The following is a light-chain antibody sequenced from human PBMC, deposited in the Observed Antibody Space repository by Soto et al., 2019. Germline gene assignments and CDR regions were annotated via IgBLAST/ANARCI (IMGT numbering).Light chain of an antibody. CDR2: GAS. V-gene: IGKV3-20*01. J-gene: IGKJ1*01. Sequence: EIVLTQSPGTLSFSPGERASLSCRASQSVSNNYLAWYQQKPGQAPRLLIYGASSRATGIQDRFSGSGSGTDFTLTIRRLEPEDFAVYYCKHYITSLTTFGQGTKVDIK. CDR1: QSVSNNY. CDR3: KHYITSLTT.